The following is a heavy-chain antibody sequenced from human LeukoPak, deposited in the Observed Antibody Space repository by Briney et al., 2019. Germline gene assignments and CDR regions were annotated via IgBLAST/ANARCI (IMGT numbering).Heavy chain of an antibody. D-gene: IGHD3-22*01. V-gene: IGHV3-30-3*01. CDR3: ARDLAPSSGYPKSVFDY. CDR2: ISYDGSNK. CDR1: GFTFSSYA. J-gene: IGHJ4*02. Sequence: GGSLRLSCAASGFTFSSYAMHWVRQAPGKGLEWVAVISYDGSNKYYADSVKGRFTISRDNSKNTLYLQMNSLRAEDTAVYYGARDLAPSSGYPKSVFDYWGQGTLVTVSS.